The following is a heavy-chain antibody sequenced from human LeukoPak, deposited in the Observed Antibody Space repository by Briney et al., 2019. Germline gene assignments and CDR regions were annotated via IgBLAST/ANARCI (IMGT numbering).Heavy chain of an antibody. D-gene: IGHD5-24*01. CDR2: ISNSGSSI. J-gene: IGHJ4*02. Sequence: PGGSLRLSCAASGFTFSSYVMNWVRQAPGKGLEWLSHISNSGSSIHYADSVKGRFTISRDNAKNSLYLQMNSLRAEDTAVYYCARTRDGPFDYWGQGTLVTVSS. CDR3: ARTRDGPFDY. CDR1: GFTFSSYV. V-gene: IGHV3-48*03.